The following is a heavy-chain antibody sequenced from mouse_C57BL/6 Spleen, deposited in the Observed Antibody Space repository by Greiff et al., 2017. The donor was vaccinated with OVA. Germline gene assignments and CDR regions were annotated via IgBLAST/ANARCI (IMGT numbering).Heavy chain of an antibody. CDR3: ARITTVVATDAMDY. D-gene: IGHD1-1*01. Sequence: QVQLQQPGAELVKPGASVKLSCKASGYTFTSYWMQWVKQRPGQGLEWIGEIDPSDSYTNSNQKFKGKATLTVDTSSSTAYMQLSSLTSEDSSVYDCARITTVVATDAMDYWGQGTSVTVSS. CDR1: GYTFTSYW. CDR2: IDPSDSYT. V-gene: IGHV1-50*01. J-gene: IGHJ4*01.